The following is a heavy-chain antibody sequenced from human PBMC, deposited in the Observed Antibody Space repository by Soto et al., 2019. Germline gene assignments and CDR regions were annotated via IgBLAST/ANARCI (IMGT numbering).Heavy chain of an antibody. D-gene: IGHD1-1*01. CDR1: GGSISSGGYY. V-gene: IGHV4-31*03. J-gene: IGHJ4*02. Sequence: SETLSLTCTVSGGSISSGGYYWSWIRQHPGKGLEWIGYIYYSGSTYYNPSLKSRVTMSLDTSKNQFSLRLISVTAADTAIYYCVRGDNWSDEASDYWGQGTLVTVSS. CDR3: VRGDNWSDEASDY. CDR2: IYYSGST.